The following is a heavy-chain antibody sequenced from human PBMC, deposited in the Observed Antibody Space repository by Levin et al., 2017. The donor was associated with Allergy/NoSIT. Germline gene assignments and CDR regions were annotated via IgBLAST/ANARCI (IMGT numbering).Heavy chain of an antibody. CDR1: GFTFSSYW. J-gene: IGHJ4*02. CDR3: ARLKTGGPDC. Sequence: GGSLRLSCVASGFTFSSYWMSWVRQAPGKGPEWVANIKQDGSEKYYVDSVKGRFTISRDNANNSLYLQMDRLKAEDPAVYYCARLKTGGPDCWGEGTLVTVSS. D-gene: IGHD7-27*01. V-gene: IGHV3-7*01. CDR2: IKQDGSEK.